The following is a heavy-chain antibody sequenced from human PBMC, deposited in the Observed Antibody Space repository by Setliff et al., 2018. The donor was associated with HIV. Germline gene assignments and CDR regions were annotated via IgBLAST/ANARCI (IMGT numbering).Heavy chain of an antibody. J-gene: IGHJ4*02. CDR1: GYTFRDYY. Sequence: VKVSCKASGYTFRDYYLHWVRQAPGQGLEWMGWINGNSGATNYAQKFQGRVTMTRDTSTYTAYMELTRLRSDDTAVYSCARGGDDSGPGTWTFDYWGQGALVTVSS. CDR2: INGNSGAT. V-gene: IGHV1-2*02. CDR3: ARGGDDSGPGTWTFDY. D-gene: IGHD3-10*01.